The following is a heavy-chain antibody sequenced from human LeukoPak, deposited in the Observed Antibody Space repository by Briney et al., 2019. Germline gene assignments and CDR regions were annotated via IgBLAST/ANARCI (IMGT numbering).Heavy chain of an antibody. CDR1: GGSISSYY. J-gene: IGHJ3*02. V-gene: IGHV4-4*07. CDR3: ARGGGSWYYDSSGHDAFDI. Sequence: PSETLSLTCTVSGGSISSYYWSWLRQPAGKGLEWIGRIYTSGSTNYNPSLTSRVTISVDPSNNHFFLKLSSVTSADTAVYYCARGGGSWYYDSSGHDAFDIWGQGTMVTVSS. D-gene: IGHD3-22*01. CDR2: IYTSGST.